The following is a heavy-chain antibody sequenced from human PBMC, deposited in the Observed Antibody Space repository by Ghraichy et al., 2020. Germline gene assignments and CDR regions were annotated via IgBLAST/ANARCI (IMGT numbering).Heavy chain of an antibody. CDR3: ARGEAAGIDY. Sequence: SETLSLTCTVSGGSISSSSYYWGWIRQPPGKGLEWIGSIYYSGSTYYNLSLKSRVTISVDTSKNQFSLKLSSVTAADTAVYYCARGEAAGIDYWGQGTLVTVSS. J-gene: IGHJ4*02. CDR1: GGSISSSSYY. D-gene: IGHD6-13*01. CDR2: IYYSGST. V-gene: IGHV4-39*07.